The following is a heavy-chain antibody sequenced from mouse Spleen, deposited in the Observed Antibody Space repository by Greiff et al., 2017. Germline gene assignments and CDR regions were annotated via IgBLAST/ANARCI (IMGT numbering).Heavy chain of an antibody. D-gene: IGHD1-1*01. V-gene: IGHV1-26*01. CDR2: INPNNGGT. CDR1: GYTFTDYY. Sequence: EVQLQQSGPELVKPGASVKISCKASGYTFTDYYMNWVKQSHGKSLEWIGDINPNNGGTSYNQKFKGKATLTVDKSSSTAYMELRSLTSEDSAVYYCARNLYYYGSSSFDYWGQGTTLTVSS. J-gene: IGHJ2*01. CDR3: ARNLYYYGSSSFDY.